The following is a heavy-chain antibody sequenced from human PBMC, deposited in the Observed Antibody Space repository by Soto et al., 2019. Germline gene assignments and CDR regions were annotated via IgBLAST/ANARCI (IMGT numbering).Heavy chain of an antibody. D-gene: IGHD6-19*01. V-gene: IGHV3-23*01. CDR1: GFTFSSYA. CDR3: AKDKVAGTGGLFGY. CDR2: ISGSGGST. Sequence: VQLLESGGGLVQPGGSLRLSCAASGFTFSSYAMSWVRQAPGKGLEWVSAISGSGGSTYYADSMKGRFTISRDNSKNTLYLQMNSLRAEDTTVYYCAKDKVAGTGGLFGYWGQGTLVTVSS. J-gene: IGHJ4*02.